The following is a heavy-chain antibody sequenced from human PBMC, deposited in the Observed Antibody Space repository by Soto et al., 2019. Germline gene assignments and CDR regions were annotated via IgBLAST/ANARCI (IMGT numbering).Heavy chain of an antibody. Sequence: APVKVSCKASGYTFTSYNSNWVRQATGQGLEWMGWMNPNSGNTGYAQKFQDRITLTRDTSITTAYMELSTLRSDDTAIYFCVRYGGAATYWGQGTQVTVSS. V-gene: IGHV1-8*01. CDR2: MNPNSGNT. CDR3: VRYGGAATY. D-gene: IGHD5-12*01. CDR1: GYTFTSYN. J-gene: IGHJ4*02.